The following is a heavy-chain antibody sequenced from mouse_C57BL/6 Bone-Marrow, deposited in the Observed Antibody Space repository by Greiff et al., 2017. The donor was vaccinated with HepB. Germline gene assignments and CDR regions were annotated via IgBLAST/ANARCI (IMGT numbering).Heavy chain of an antibody. Sequence: VQLQQPGAELVRPGTSVKLSCKASGYTFTSYWMHWVKQRPGQGLEWIGVIDPSDSYTNYNQKFKGKATLTVDTSSSTAYMQLSSLTSEDPAVYYCARGDYYWGQGTTLTVSS. CDR3: ARGDYY. V-gene: IGHV1-59*01. CDR2: IDPSDSYT. J-gene: IGHJ2*01. CDR1: GYTFTSYW.